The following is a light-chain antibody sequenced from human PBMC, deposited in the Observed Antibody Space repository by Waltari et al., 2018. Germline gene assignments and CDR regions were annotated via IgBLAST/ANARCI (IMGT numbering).Light chain of an antibody. V-gene: IGKV1-16*01. CDR2: LAS. CDR1: QGIATN. Sequence: DIQMTQSPSSVSASVGDTVTITCRASQGIATNLAWFQQKPGQAPKPLIYLASRLQSGIPSRFRGSGSGTYFTLTISRLEPEDSAVYYCQQYTTSPEWTFGQGTKVEIK. CDR3: QQYTTSPEWT. J-gene: IGKJ1*01.